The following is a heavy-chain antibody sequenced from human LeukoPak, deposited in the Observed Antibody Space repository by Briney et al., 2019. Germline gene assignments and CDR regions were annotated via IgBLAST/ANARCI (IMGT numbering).Heavy chain of an antibody. CDR2: ISAYNGNT. V-gene: IGHV1-18*01. J-gene: IGHJ3*02. CDR3: ARGDIVVVPAAIRPYAFDI. CDR1: GYTFTSYG. D-gene: IGHD2-2*02. Sequence: ASVKVSCKASGYTFTSYGISWVRQAPGQGLEWMGWISAYNGNTNYAQKLQGRVTMTTDTSTSTAYMELRSLRSDDTAVYYCARGDIVVVPAAIRPYAFDIWGRGTMVTVSS.